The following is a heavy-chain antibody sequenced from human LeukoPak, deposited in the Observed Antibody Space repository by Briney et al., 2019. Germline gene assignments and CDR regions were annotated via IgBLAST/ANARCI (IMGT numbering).Heavy chain of an antibody. V-gene: IGHV5-51*01. CDR1: GYIFTSYW. Sequence: GESLKISCKGSGYIFTSYWIGWVRQMPGKGLEWMGIIYPGDSDTRYSPSFQGQVTISADKSISTAYLQWSSLKASDTAMYYCASTPYSSGWYPYYYYGMDVWGQGTTVTVSS. CDR2: IYPGDSDT. D-gene: IGHD6-19*01. CDR3: ASTPYSSGWYPYYYYGMDV. J-gene: IGHJ6*02.